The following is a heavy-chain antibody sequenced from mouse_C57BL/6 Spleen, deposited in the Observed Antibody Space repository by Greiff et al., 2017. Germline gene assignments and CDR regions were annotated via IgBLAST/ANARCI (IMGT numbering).Heavy chain of an antibody. CDR2: IAPVTGGT. V-gene: IGHV1-15*01. CDR3: TRDRGDYFDY. CDR1: GYTFTDYE. Sequence: VQLPQSGAELVRPGASVTLSCKASGYTFTDYEMHWVKQPPVHGLEWIGAIAPVTGGTAYNQKFKGKAILSADKSSSTAYMELRSLTSEDSAVYYCTRDRGDYFDYWGQGTTLTVSS. D-gene: IGHD3-2*01. J-gene: IGHJ2*01.